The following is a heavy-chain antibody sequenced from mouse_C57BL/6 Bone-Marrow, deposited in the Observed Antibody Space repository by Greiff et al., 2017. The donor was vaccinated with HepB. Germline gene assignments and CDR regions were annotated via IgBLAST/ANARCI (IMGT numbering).Heavy chain of an antibody. CDR2: IHPNSGST. J-gene: IGHJ1*03. CDR1: GYTFTSYW. V-gene: IGHV1-64*01. CDR3: ARRSNYEWYFDV. Sequence: VQLQQPGAELVKPGASVKLSCKASGYTFTSYWMHWVKQRPGQGLEWIGMIHPNSGSTNYNEKFKSKATLTVDKSSSTAYMQLSSLTSEDSAVYYCARRSNYEWYFDVWGTGTTVTVSS. D-gene: IGHD2-5*01.